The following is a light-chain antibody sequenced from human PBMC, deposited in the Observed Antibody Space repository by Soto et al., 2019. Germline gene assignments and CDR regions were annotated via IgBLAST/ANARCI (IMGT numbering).Light chain of an antibody. CDR3: QVWDSSSDHAV. V-gene: IGLV3-21*02. J-gene: IGLJ2*01. Sequence: SYELTQPPSVSVAPGQTARITCGGNNIGSKSVHWYQQKPGQAPVLVVYDDSARLSGIPERLSGSNSGNTATLTISRVEAGDEADYYCQVWDSSSDHAVFGGGTKLTVL. CDR1: NIGSKS. CDR2: DDS.